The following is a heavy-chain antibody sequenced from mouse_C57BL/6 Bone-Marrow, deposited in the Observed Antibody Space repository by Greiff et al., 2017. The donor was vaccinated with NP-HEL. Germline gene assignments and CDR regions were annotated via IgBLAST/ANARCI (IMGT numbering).Heavy chain of an antibody. D-gene: IGHD2-2*01. CDR3: AREGDGYDGFAY. CDR2: ISYSGST. J-gene: IGHJ3*01. CDR1: GYSITSGYD. V-gene: IGHV3-1*01. Sequence: EVQVVESGPGMVKPSQSLSLTCTVTGYSITSGYDWHWIRHFPGNKLEWMGYISYSGSTNYNPSIKSRISITHDTSKNHFFLKLNSVTTEDTATYYCAREGDGYDGFAYWGQGTLVTVSA.